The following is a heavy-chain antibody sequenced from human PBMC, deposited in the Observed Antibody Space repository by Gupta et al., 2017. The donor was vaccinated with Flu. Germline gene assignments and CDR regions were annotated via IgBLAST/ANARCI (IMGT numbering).Heavy chain of an antibody. CDR3: ATVTTGC. Sequence: EVQLVESGGGLVQPGGYLRLSCAASGFTFSGSDFQWVRQAPGKGLVWVSRINPDGSSTTYADSVKGRFTISRDNAKNTLYLQMNSLGADDTAVYYCATVTTGCWGQGTLVTVSS. V-gene: IGHV3-74*03. D-gene: IGHD4-17*01. CDR2: INPDGSST. J-gene: IGHJ4*02. CDR1: GFTFSGSD.